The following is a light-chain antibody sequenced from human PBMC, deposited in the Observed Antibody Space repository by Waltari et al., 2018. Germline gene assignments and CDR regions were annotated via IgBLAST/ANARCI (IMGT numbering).Light chain of an antibody. CDR1: YSDLGGYGL. CDR3: SSYGGSNTVT. J-gene: IGLJ2*01. CDR2: EGT. V-gene: IGLV2-23*01. Sequence: QSALTQPASVSGSPGQSVTISCSGTYSDLGGYGLVSWYQHHPGNAPKLLLYEGTKRPSGLSDRFSGSKSGNTASLTISGLQAEDEADYYCSSYGGSNTVTFGGGTKVTVL.